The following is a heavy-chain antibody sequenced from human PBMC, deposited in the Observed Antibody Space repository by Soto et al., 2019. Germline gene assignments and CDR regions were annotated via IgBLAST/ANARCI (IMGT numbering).Heavy chain of an antibody. CDR2: MSYDGSAK. J-gene: IGHJ4*02. CDR1: GFIFSNNG. D-gene: IGHD3-10*02. V-gene: IGHV3-30*03. Sequence: QVQLVESGGGVVQPGRSLRLSCEGSGFIFSNNGMHWVRQAPGKGLEWVAFMSYDGSAKFLADSVKGRFTISRDNSKSTLFLHMSSLRAEDTAMYYCAIVRVADSPLDHWGRGTLVTVSS. CDR3: AIVRVADSPLDH.